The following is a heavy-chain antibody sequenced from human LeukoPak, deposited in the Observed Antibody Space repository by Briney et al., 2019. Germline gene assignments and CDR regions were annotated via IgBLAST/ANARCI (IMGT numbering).Heavy chain of an antibody. Sequence: GGTLRLSCAASGFTFNSYGMSWVRQAPGKGLEWVSAISGSGGSTYYADSVKGRFTISRDNSKNTLYLQMNSLRAEDTAVYYCARDGRMATTDTEQFDYWGQGTLVTVSS. CDR3: ARDGRMATTDTEQFDY. CDR2: ISGSGGST. CDR1: GFTFNSYG. J-gene: IGHJ4*02. D-gene: IGHD5-24*01. V-gene: IGHV3-23*01.